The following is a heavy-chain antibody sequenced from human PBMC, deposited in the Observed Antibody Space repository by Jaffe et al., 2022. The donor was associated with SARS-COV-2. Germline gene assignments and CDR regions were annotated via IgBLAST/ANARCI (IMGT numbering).Heavy chain of an antibody. D-gene: IGHD6-13*01. J-gene: IGHJ6*02. CDR3: AKDFGSGIAAAHYYYYYGMDV. CDR2: ISYDGSNK. CDR1: GFTFSSYG. Sequence: QVQLVESGGGVVQPGRSLRLSCAASGFTFSSYGMHWVRQAPGKGLEWVAVISYDGSNKYYADSVKGRFTISRDNSKNTLYLQMNSLRAEDTAVYYCAKDFGSGIAAAHYYYYYGMDVWGQGTTVTVSS. V-gene: IGHV3-30*18.